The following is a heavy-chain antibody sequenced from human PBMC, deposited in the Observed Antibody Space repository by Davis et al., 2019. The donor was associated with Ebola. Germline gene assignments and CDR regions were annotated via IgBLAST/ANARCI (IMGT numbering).Heavy chain of an antibody. Sequence: GGSLRLSCKGSGYSFTSYWIGWVRQMPGKGLEWMGIIYPGDSDTRYSPSFQGQVTISADKSISTAYLQWSSLKASDTAMYYCARGGWAYSSSFDYWGQGTLVTVSS. CDR1: GYSFTSYW. CDR2: IYPGDSDT. V-gene: IGHV5-51*01. D-gene: IGHD6-13*01. J-gene: IGHJ4*02. CDR3: ARGGWAYSSSFDY.